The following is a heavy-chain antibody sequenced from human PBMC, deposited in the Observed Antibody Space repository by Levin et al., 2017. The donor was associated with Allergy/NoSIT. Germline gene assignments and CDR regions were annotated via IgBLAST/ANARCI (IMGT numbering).Heavy chain of an antibody. CDR2: INTNTGNP. CDR3: AIGNCSGGSCYPAQFDY. D-gene: IGHD2-15*01. CDR1: GYTFTSYA. J-gene: IGHJ4*02. V-gene: IGHV7-4-1*02. Sequence: ASVKVSCKASGYTFTSYAMNWVRQAPGQGLEWMGWINTNTGNPTYAQGFTGRFVFSLDTSVSTAYLQISSLKAEDTAVYYCAIGNCSGGSCYPAQFDYWGQGTLVTVSS.